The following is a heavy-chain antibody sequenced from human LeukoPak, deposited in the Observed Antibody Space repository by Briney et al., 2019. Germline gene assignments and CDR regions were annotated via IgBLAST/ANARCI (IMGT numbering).Heavy chain of an antibody. V-gene: IGHV1-2*02. Sequence: ASLKLSCKASGYTFTGYYMHWVRQAPGQGLEWMGWINPNSGGTNYAQKFQGRVTMTRDTSISTAYMELSRLRSDDTAVYYCAGVSKALGAFDIWGQGTMVTVSS. J-gene: IGHJ3*02. CDR2: INPNSGGT. D-gene: IGHD3-3*01. CDR1: GYTFTGYY. CDR3: AGVSKALGAFDI.